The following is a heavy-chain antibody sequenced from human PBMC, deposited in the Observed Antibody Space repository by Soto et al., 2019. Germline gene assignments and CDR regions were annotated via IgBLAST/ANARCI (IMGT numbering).Heavy chain of an antibody. Sequence: PVGSLRLSCAASGFTFSSYAMHWVRQAPGKGLEWVAVISYDGSNKYYADSVKGRFTISRDNSKNTLYLQMNSLRAEDTAVYYCARGGITGTTYFDYWGQGTLVTVSS. CDR2: ISYDGSNK. J-gene: IGHJ4*02. D-gene: IGHD1-7*01. V-gene: IGHV3-30-3*01. CDR3: ARGGITGTTYFDY. CDR1: GFTFSSYA.